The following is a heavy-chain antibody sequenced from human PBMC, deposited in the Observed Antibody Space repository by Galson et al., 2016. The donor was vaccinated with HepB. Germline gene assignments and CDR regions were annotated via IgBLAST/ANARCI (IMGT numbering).Heavy chain of an antibody. Sequence: SVKVSCKASGYTLTSYYMHWVRQAPGQGLEWMGVISPTGGTTTYAQRFQGRNTITRDRSTSTVYMEMSSLRSEDTALYYCARAPLWGLVRFDLWGQGTLVTVST. D-gene: IGHD3/OR15-3a*01. V-gene: IGHV1-46*01. J-gene: IGHJ5*02. CDR1: GYTLTSYY. CDR3: ARAPLWGLVRFDL. CDR2: ISPTGGTT.